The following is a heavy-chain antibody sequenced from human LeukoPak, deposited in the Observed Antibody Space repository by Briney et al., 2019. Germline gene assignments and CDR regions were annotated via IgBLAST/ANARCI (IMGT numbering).Heavy chain of an antibody. J-gene: IGHJ6*03. CDR1: GFTFSSYA. CDR2: ISGSGGST. D-gene: IGHD3-10*01. V-gene: IGHV3-23*01. Sequence: GGSLRLSCAASGFTFSSYAVSWVRQAPGKGLEWVSAISGSGGSTYYADSVKGRFTISRDNSKNTLYLQMNSLRAEDTAVYYCEVLLWFGEPKDYYYYYMDVWGKGTTVTVSS. CDR3: EVLLWFGEPKDYYYYYMDV.